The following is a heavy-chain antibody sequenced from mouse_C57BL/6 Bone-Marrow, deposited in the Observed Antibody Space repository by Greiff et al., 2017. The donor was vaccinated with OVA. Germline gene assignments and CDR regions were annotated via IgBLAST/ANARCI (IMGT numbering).Heavy chain of an antibody. CDR2: IYPGDGDT. J-gene: IGHJ2*01. V-gene: IGHV1-80*01. Sequence: QVQLKESGAELVKPGASVKISCKASGYAFSSYWMNWVKQRPGKGLEWIGQIYPGDGDTNYNGKFKGKATLTADKSSSTAYMQLSSLTSEDSAVYFCAREEGYYYGSSYFDYWGQGTTLTVSS. CDR1: GYAFSSYW. CDR3: AREEGYYYGSSYFDY. D-gene: IGHD1-1*01.